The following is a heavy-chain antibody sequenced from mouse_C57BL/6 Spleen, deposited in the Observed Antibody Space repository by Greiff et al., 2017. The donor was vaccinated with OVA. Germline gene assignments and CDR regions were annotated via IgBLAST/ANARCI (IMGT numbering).Heavy chain of an antibody. Sequence: VQLQQSGAELVKPGASVKLSCKASGYTFTSYWITWVKQRPGQGLEWIGDIYPGSGSTNYNEKFKSKATLTVDTSSSTAYMQLRSLTSEDSAVYYGARGDYGPGFADWGQGTLVTVSA. CDR1: GYTFTSYW. V-gene: IGHV1-55*01. J-gene: IGHJ3*01. D-gene: IGHD1-1*02. CDR2: IYPGSGST. CDR3: ARGDYGPGFAD.